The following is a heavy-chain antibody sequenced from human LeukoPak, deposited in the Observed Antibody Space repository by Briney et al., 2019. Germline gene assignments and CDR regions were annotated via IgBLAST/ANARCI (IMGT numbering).Heavy chain of an antibody. CDR2: IIPIFGTA. CDR3: ARDVIVVGHHFDP. CDR1: GGTFSSYA. Sequence: ASVKISSTAPGGTFSSYAISWVRQAPGQGLEWMGRIIPIFGTANYAQKFQGRVTITTDESTSTAYMELSSLRSEDTAVYYCARDVIVVGHHFDPWGQGTLVTVSS. D-gene: IGHD3-22*01. J-gene: IGHJ5*02. V-gene: IGHV1-69*05.